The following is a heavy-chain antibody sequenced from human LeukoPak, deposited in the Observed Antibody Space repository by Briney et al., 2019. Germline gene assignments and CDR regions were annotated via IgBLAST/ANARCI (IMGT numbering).Heavy chain of an antibody. CDR2: IFISGGT. CDR3: ARGGSTLHSAGGHDIEFYYYYYMDV. Sequence: GSLRLSCAASGFTFSSHGMSWIRQPAGKGLEWIGRIFISGGTNYNPSLRSRVTMSLDTSKNQFSLKLYSVTAADTAVYYCARGGSTLHSAGGHDIEFYYYYYMDVWGKGTTVTISS. D-gene: IGHD3-9*01. J-gene: IGHJ6*03. CDR1: GFTFSSHG. V-gene: IGHV4-4*07.